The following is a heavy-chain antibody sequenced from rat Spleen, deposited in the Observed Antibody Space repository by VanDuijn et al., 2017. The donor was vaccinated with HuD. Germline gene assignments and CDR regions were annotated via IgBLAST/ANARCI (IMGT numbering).Heavy chain of an antibody. V-gene: IGHV5-29*01. CDR1: GFTFSSFA. CDR2: FSFDGRTT. J-gene: IGHJ2*01. Sequence: EVQLVESGGGLVQPGRSLKLSCAASGFTFSSFAMAWVRQAPTKGLEWVATFSFDGRTTYYRDSVKGRFIISRDNAKSTLYLQMDSLRSEDTATYYCARSYGITPFDYWGQGVMVTVSS. CDR3: ARSYGITPFDY. D-gene: IGHD1-4*01.